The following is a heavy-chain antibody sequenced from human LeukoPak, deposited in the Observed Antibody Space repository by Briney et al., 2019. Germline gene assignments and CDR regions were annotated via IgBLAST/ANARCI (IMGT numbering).Heavy chain of an antibody. D-gene: IGHD5-12*01. Sequence: QAGGSLRLSCAASGFTFSSYGMHWVRQAPGKGLEWVAVISYDGSNKYYADSVKGRFTISRDNSKNTLYLQMNNLRAEDTAVYYCAKPFPRDSGYDVDYWGQGTLVTVSS. CDR1: GFTFSSYG. V-gene: IGHV3-30*18. CDR2: ISYDGSNK. J-gene: IGHJ4*02. CDR3: AKPFPRDSGYDVDY.